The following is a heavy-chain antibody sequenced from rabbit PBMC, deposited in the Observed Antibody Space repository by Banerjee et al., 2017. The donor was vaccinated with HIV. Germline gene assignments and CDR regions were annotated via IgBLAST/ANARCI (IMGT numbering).Heavy chain of an antibody. V-gene: IGHV1S45*01. D-gene: IGHD8-1*01. CDR1: GFSFSNKYV. J-gene: IGHJ4*01. CDR2: INSSSRNV. CDR3: ARTSGADTFYFTSYFKL. Sequence: QEQLEESGGDLVKPEGSLTLTCTASGFSFSNKYVMCWVRQAPGKGLEWIACINSSSRNVVYASWAKGRFTISKTSSTTVTLQMTSLTAADTATYFCARTSGADTFYFTSYFKLWGPGTLVTVS.